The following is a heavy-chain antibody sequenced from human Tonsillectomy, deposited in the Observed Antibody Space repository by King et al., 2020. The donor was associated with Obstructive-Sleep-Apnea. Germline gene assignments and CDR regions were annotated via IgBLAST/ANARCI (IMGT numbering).Heavy chain of an antibody. V-gene: IGHV4-4*07. J-gene: IGHJ6*02. D-gene: IGHD3-10*01. Sequence: VQLVESGPGLVKPSETLSLICSVSSASISDYYWSWIRQSAGKGLEWVGRIHISGSTEYNPSLKSRVTMSVDTSKNQFSLKLSSVTAADTAVYYCARTPYGSPIYRRGVGYYGMDVWGQGTTVIVSS. CDR2: IHISGST. CDR3: ARTPYGSPIYRRGVGYYGMDV. CDR1: SASISDYY.